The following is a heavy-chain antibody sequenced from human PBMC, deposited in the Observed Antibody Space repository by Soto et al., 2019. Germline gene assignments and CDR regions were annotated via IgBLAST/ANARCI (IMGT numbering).Heavy chain of an antibody. CDR1: GSTFSSYG. CDR3: ARALKQWLVGVYYYYYGMDV. CDR2: IWYDGSNK. D-gene: IGHD6-19*01. J-gene: IGHJ6*02. V-gene: IGHV3-33*01. Sequence: PGGSLRLSCAASGSTFSSYGMHWVRQAPGKGLEWVAVIWYDGSNKYYADSVKGRFTISRDNSKNTLYLQMNSLRAEDTAVYYCARALKQWLVGVYYYYYGMDVWGQGTTVTVSS.